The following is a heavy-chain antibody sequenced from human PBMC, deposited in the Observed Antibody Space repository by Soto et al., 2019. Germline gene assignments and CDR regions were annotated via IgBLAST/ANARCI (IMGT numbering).Heavy chain of an antibody. D-gene: IGHD3-9*01. Sequence: SETLSLTCTVSGGSISSGDYYWSWIRQPPGKGLEWIGYIYYSGSTCYNPSLKSRVTISVDTSKNQFSLKLSSVTAADTAVYYCARAAPYYDILTGLRYYYYGMDVWGQGTTVTVSS. CDR1: GGSISSGDYY. CDR3: ARAAPYYDILTGLRYYYYGMDV. J-gene: IGHJ6*02. V-gene: IGHV4-30-4*01. CDR2: IYYSGST.